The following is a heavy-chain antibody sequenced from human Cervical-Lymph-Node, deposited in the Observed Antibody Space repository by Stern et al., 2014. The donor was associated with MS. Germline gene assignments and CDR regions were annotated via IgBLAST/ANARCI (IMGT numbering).Heavy chain of an antibody. CDR2: ITGGGNVV. J-gene: IGHJ4*02. Sequence: VQLVESGGGLVKPGGSLRLSCAASGFVFSDHYMTWIRQVPGKGLECLSYITGGGNVVKYAASVKGRFTISRDNAKSSLFLQMNSLTIEDTAVYYCTRDPRLLDYWGQGTRVTVSS. V-gene: IGHV3-11*01. CDR1: GFVFSDHY. CDR3: TRDPRLLDY.